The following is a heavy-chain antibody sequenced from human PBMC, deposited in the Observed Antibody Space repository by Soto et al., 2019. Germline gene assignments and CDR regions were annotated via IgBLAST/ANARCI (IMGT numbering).Heavy chain of an antibody. CDR2: IYYSGST. Sequence: QVQLQESGPGLVKPSETLSLTCTVSGGSISTYYWSWIRQSPGKGLEWLGYIYYSGSTTYNPSLKSRVTMSGDTSKNQFSLKVSSVTASDTALYFGARHNWNYPFDPCGQGTLVTVSS. J-gene: IGHJ5*02. D-gene: IGHD1-7*01. CDR1: GGSISTYY. V-gene: IGHV4-59*08. CDR3: ARHNWNYPFDP.